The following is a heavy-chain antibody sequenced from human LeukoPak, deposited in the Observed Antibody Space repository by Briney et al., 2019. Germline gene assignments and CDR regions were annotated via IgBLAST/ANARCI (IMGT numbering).Heavy chain of an antibody. D-gene: IGHD2-15*01. Sequence: GGSLRLSCVASGFTFNSYAMSWVRQAPGKGLEWVSIISGSGGSTYYADSVKGRFTISRDNSKNTLYLQMNSLRDEDTAVYYCAKNVVVGPIKHFDFWGQGALVTVSS. CDR3: AKNVVVGPIKHFDF. CDR1: GFTFNSYA. V-gene: IGHV3-23*01. J-gene: IGHJ4*02. CDR2: ISGSGGST.